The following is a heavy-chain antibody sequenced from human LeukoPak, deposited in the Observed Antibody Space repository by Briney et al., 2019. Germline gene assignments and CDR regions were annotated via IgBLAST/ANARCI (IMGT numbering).Heavy chain of an antibody. D-gene: IGHD3-9*01. CDR1: GYTFTGYY. Sequence: GASVKVSCKTSGYTFTGYYMHWVRQAPGQGLEWMGWINPNNGDTNYAQKFRGRVTMYTDTSTSTAYMELRSLRFDDTAIYYCVKDWHILTGRNCFDPWGQGTLVTVSS. J-gene: IGHJ5*02. CDR3: VKDWHILTGRNCFDP. V-gene: IGHV1-2*02. CDR2: INPNNGDT.